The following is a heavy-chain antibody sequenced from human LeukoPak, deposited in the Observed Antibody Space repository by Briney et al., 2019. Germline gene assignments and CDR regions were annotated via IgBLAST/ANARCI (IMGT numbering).Heavy chain of an antibody. Sequence: GGSLRLSCAASGFTFSSYWMSWVRQAPGKGLEWVANIKQDGSEKYYVDSVKGRFTISRDNAKNSLYLQMNSLRAEDTAVYYCAREMAYNWNDAGSDDGALDIWGQGTMVTVSS. CDR1: GFTFSSYW. CDR3: AREMAYNWNDAGSDDGALDI. D-gene: IGHD1-1*01. J-gene: IGHJ3*02. V-gene: IGHV3-7*03. CDR2: IKQDGSEK.